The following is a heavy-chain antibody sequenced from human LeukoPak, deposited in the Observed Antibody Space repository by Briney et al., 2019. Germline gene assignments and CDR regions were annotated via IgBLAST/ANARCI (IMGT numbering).Heavy chain of an antibody. CDR3: ATSEGY. CDR2: IKQDGRDT. CDR1: GFTLNTHW. V-gene: IGHV3-7*03. J-gene: IGHJ4*02. Sequence: PGGSLRLSCAASGFTLNTHWMSWVRQAPGKGLEWVANIKQDGRDTYYVVSVKGRFTISRDNAKNSLNLQMNSLRAEDTAMYYCATSEGYWGQGTLVTVSS.